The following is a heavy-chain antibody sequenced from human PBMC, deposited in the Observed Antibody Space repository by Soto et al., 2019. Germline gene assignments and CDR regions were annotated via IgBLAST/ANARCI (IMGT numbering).Heavy chain of an antibody. V-gene: IGHV4-30-4*01. CDR2: IYYSGST. D-gene: IGHD3-22*01. J-gene: IGHJ4*02. CDR1: GGSISSGDHY. Sequence: SETLSLTCTVSGGSISSGDHYWSWIRQPPGKGLEWIGFIYYSGSTYYNPSLKSRVTISVDTSKNQFSLKLSSVTAADTAVYYCARATCCYDSSGTRHPYYFDYWGQGTLVTVSS. CDR3: ARATCCYDSSGTRHPYYFDY.